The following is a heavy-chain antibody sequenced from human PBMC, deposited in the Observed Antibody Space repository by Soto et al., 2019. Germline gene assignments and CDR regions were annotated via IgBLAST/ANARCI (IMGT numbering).Heavy chain of an antibody. CDR1: GYTFTSYG. V-gene: IGHV1-18*04. Sequence: QAQLVQSGAEVKKPGASVKVSCKASGYTFTSYGINWVRQAPGQGLEWLGWISAYDGNTKYAQSVQGRVSMTTDTSPKTAYMELRSLRSDDTAMYSCARGGYYDSSGSRNYYYYGMNVWGQGTTVSVSS. D-gene: IGHD3-22*01. CDR2: ISAYDGNT. CDR3: ARGGYYDSSGSRNYYYYGMNV. J-gene: IGHJ6*02.